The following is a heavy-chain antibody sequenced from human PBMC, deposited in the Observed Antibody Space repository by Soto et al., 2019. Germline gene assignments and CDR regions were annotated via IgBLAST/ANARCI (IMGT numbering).Heavy chain of an antibody. CDR1: GFTFSGSA. CDR3: TRGGSGSSWYWYY. V-gene: IGHV3-73*01. CDR2: IRSKANSYAT. J-gene: IGHJ4*02. Sequence: GGSLRLSCAASGFTFSGSAMHWVRQASGKGLEWVGRIRSKANSYATAYAASVKGRFTISRDDSKNTAYLQMNSLKTEDTAVYYCTRGGSGSSWYWYYWGQGTLVTV. D-gene: IGHD6-13*01.